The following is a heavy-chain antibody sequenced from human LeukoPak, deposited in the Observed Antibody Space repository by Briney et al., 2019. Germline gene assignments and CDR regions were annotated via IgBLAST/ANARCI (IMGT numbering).Heavy chain of an antibody. CDR1: GGSISSYY. Sequence: SETLSLTCTVSGGSISSYYWSWIRQPAGKGLEWIGRIYTSGSTNYNPSLKSRVTISVDTSKNQFSLKLSSVTAADTAVYYCARSQWELLTSYYYYYGMDVWGQGTTVTVSS. J-gene: IGHJ6*02. CDR3: ARSQWELLTSYYYYYGMDV. CDR2: IYTSGST. V-gene: IGHV4-4*07. D-gene: IGHD1-26*01.